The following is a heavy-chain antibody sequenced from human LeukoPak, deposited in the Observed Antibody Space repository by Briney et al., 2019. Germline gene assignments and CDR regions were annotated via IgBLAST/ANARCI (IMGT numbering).Heavy chain of an antibody. CDR1: GFTCSSYR. J-gene: IGHJ3*02. CDR3: ARNCSGFMVAHYGASDI. CDR2: ITSSSNYI. D-gene: IGHD3-10*02. Sequence: GGSLIPSCAASGFTCSSYRLNWVRQAPGKGLEWVSSITSSSNYIYYADSVKARFTISRENAKNSLFMQMNSLRAEDTAVYYCARNCSGFMVAHYGASDIWGQGTMVNVSS. V-gene: IGHV3-21*01.